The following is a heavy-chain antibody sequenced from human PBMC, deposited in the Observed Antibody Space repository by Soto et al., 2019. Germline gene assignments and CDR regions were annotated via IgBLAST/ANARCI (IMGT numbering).Heavy chain of an antibody. Sequence: ASVKVACKASGYTFTSYGISCERQAPGQGLEGMGWISAYNGNTNYAQKLQGRVTMTTDTSTSTAYMELRSLRSDDTAVYYCARDPTMIVVVTSXLAYRASSYSYYYGMDVWGQGTTVTVSS. V-gene: IGHV1-18*01. J-gene: IGHJ6*02. CDR3: ARDPTMIVVVTSXLAYRASSYSYYYGMDV. CDR2: ISAYNGNT. CDR1: GYTFTSYG. D-gene: IGHD3-22*01.